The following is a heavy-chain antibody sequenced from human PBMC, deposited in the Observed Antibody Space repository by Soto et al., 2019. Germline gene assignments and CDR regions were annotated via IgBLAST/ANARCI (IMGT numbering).Heavy chain of an antibody. Sequence: SETLSLTCTVSGGSVSSGSYYWSWIRQPPGKGLEWIGYIDHSGTTYYNPPLRSRLSMSLDTSQNHFSLQVTSMTAAGTAVYFCVRGRGYSYQNYFDLWGQGXLVTVYS. CDR2: IDHSGTT. CDR3: VRGRGYSYQNYFDL. CDR1: GGSVSSGSYY. J-gene: IGHJ5*02. D-gene: IGHD5-18*01. V-gene: IGHV4-61*03.